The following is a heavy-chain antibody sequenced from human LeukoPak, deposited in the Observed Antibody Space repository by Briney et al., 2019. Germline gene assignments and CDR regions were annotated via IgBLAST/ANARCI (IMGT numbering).Heavy chain of an antibody. D-gene: IGHD6-19*01. J-gene: IGHJ5*02. Sequence: ASVKVSCKASGYTFTGYYMHWVRQAPGQGLEWMGWINPNSGGTNYAQKFQGRVTMTTDTSISTAYMELRRLRSDDTAVYYCARPYSSAWDDWFDPWGQGTLVTVSS. CDR2: INPNSGGT. V-gene: IGHV1-2*02. CDR1: GYTFTGYY. CDR3: ARPYSSAWDDWFDP.